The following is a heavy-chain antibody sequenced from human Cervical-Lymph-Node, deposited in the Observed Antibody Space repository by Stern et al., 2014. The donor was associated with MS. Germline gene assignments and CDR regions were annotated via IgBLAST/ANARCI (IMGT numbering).Heavy chain of an antibody. J-gene: IGHJ5*02. CDR2: LGWNSEGR. CDR1: GFTFGNYF. CDR3: AKADDYAAGIDA. V-gene: IGHV3-9*01. D-gene: IGHD3-16*01. Sequence: EVQLVESGGGLVQPGGSLRLSCAASGFTFGNYFMHWVRQAPGKGLEWVSGLGWNSEGRGYADSVQGRFSISRDNAKSSLYLQMNSLTAEDTALYYCAKADDYAAGIDAWGQGTLVVVSS.